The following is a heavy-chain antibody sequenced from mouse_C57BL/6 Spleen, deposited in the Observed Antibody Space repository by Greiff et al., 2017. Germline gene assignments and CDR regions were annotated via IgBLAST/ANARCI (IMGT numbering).Heavy chain of an antibody. CDR2: IDPETGGT. J-gene: IGHJ2*01. CDR3: TRSLYSNYPYYFDY. Sequence: QVQLQQSGAELVRPGASVTLSCKASGYTFTDYEMHWVKQTPVHGLEWIGAIDPETGGTAYNQKFKGKAILTADKSSSTAYMEIRSLTSEDSAVYDCTRSLYSNYPYYFDYWGQGTTLTVSS. V-gene: IGHV1-15*01. D-gene: IGHD2-5*01. CDR1: GYTFTDYE.